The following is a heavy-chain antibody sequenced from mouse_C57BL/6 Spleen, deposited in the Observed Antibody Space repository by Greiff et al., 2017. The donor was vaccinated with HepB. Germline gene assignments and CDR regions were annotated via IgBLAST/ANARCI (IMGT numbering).Heavy chain of an antibody. V-gene: IGHV1-81*01. D-gene: IGHD1-1*01. Sequence: QVHVKQSGAELARPGASVKLSCKASGYTFTSYGISWVKQRTGQGLEWIGEIYPRSGNTYYNEKFKGKATLTADKSSSTAYMELRSLTSEDSAVYFCARDYYGSSGGAMDYWGQGTSVTVSS. J-gene: IGHJ4*01. CDR1: GYTFTSYG. CDR3: ARDYYGSSGGAMDY. CDR2: IYPRSGNT.